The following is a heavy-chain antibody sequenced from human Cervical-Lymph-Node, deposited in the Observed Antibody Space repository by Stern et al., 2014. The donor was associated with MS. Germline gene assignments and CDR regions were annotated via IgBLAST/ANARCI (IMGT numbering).Heavy chain of an antibody. V-gene: IGHV1-2*04. CDR3: ARERWAGYYTGNWFDP. CDR2: INPSSGGT. Sequence: VQLVQSGAEVKNPGASVKVSCKASGFIFTDYYIYWVRQAPGQGLGWMGWINPSSGGTRHSQTFQGWVPMTWDQSINTVFLEGSGLKADDTALYYCARERWAGYYTGNWFDPWGQGTLVTVSS. D-gene: IGHD3/OR15-3a*01. CDR1: GFIFTDYY. J-gene: IGHJ5*02.